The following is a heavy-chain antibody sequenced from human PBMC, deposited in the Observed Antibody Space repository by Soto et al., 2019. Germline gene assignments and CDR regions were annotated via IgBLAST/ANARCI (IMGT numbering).Heavy chain of an antibody. D-gene: IGHD2-21*01. J-gene: IGHJ5*02. CDR2: IFPLTDIP. CDR3: ARGSLVCFNHLEA. CDR1: GGTFRNYP. Sequence: QVQLVQSGTEVKKPGSSVKVSCKASGGTFRNYPINWVRQAPGQGLEWMGSIFPLTDIPDYAQNFQARLTISADKSTDTAYMGLNSLTSDDTAMVFRARGSLVCFNHLEAWGQGTLVTVSS. V-gene: IGHV1-69*02.